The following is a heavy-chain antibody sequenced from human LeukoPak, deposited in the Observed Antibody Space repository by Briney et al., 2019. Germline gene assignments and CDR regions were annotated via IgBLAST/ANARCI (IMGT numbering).Heavy chain of an antibody. Sequence: GSSVKVSCKSSGGTFSSYAISWVRQAPGQGLEWMGGIIPIFGTANYAQKFRGRVTITTDESTSTAYMELISLRSKDTAVYYCARLGIAAAGTYWSQGTLVTVSS. D-gene: IGHD6-13*01. CDR3: ARLGIAAAGTY. CDR1: GGTFSSYA. V-gene: IGHV1-69*05. CDR2: IIPIFGTA. J-gene: IGHJ4*02.